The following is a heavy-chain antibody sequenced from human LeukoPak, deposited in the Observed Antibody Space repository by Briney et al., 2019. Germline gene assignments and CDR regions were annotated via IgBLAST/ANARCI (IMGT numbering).Heavy chain of an antibody. CDR3: ARDYGANIAFDI. CDR1: GGTFSSYA. CDR2: ILPIFGTA. J-gene: IGHJ3*02. V-gene: IGHV1-69*06. D-gene: IGHD2/OR15-2a*01. Sequence: ASVKVSCKASGGTFSSYAIPWVRQALGQRLDLMGGILPIFGTANSAQKFQGRVTITADKSTGTAYMELSSLRSEDTAVYYCARDYGANIAFDIWGQGTMVTVSS.